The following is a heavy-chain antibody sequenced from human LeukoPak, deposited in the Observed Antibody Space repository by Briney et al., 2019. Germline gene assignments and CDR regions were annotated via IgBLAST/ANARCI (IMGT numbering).Heavy chain of an antibody. D-gene: IGHD1-1*01. Sequence: GGSLRLSCAASGFIFSSYWMSWVRQAPGKGLEWVANIKQDGSEKYYVDSVKGRFTISRDNAKNSLYLQMNSLRAEDTAVYYCARSWTAAFDIWGQGTMVTVSS. CDR1: GFIFSSYW. CDR2: IKQDGSEK. CDR3: ARSWTAAFDI. J-gene: IGHJ3*02. V-gene: IGHV3-7*01.